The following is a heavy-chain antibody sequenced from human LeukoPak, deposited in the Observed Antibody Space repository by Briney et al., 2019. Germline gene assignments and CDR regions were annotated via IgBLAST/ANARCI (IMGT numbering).Heavy chain of an antibody. Sequence: PGGSLRLSCAASGFTFSSYAMSWVRQAPGKGLEWVSGISGSRGTTYYADSVKSRLTISRDNSKNTLYLQMNSLRADDTAVYYCAKERTGGWPFDYWGQGTLVTVSS. CDR2: ISGSRGTT. CDR3: AKERTGGWPFDY. V-gene: IGHV3-23*01. J-gene: IGHJ4*02. CDR1: GFTFSSYA. D-gene: IGHD6-19*01.